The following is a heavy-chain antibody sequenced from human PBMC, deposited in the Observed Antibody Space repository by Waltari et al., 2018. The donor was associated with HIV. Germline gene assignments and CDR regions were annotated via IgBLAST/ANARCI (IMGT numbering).Heavy chain of an antibody. D-gene: IGHD4-4*01. CDR2: IYHSGST. Sequence: QVQLQESGPGLVKPSETLSLTCAVSGYSISSGYYWGWIRQPPGKGLEWIGSIYHSGSTDYNPALKSRVTISVDTSKNQFSLKLSSVTAADTAVYYCARGMATVNFFDYWGQGTLVTVSS. CDR3: ARGMATVNFFDY. CDR1: GYSISSGYY. V-gene: IGHV4-38-2*01. J-gene: IGHJ4*02.